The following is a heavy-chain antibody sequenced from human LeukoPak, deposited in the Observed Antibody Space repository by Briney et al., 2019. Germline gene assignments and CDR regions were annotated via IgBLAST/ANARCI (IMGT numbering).Heavy chain of an antibody. D-gene: IGHD6-6*01. CDR3: ARIARTDY. J-gene: IGHJ4*02. V-gene: IGHV3-30-3*01. CDR2: ISYDGSNK. Sequence: GGSLRLSCAASGFTFSSYAMHWVRQAPGKGLEWVAVISYDGSNKYYADSVKGRFTISRDNSKNTLYLQMNSLRAEDTAVYYCARIARTDYWGQGTLVTVSS. CDR1: GFTFSSYA.